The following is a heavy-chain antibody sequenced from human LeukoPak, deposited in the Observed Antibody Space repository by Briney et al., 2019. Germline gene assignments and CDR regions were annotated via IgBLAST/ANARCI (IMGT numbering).Heavy chain of an antibody. J-gene: IGHJ4*02. Sequence: GGSLRLSCAASGFTFSSYWMSWVRQAPGKGLEWVANIKEDGSEKYYVDSVKGRFTISRDNAKNSLYLKMNSLRAEDTAVYYCARVRGIAVAGTASIYFDYWGQGTLVTVSS. CDR1: GFTFSSYW. D-gene: IGHD6-19*01. CDR3: ARVRGIAVAGTASIYFDY. V-gene: IGHV3-7*01. CDR2: IKEDGSEK.